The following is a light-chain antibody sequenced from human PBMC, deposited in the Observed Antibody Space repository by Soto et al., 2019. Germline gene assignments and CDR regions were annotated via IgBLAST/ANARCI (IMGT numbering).Light chain of an antibody. CDR2: GAS. J-gene: IGKJ2*01. V-gene: IGKV3-15*01. CDR3: QQYNNWPPYT. Sequence: EIVMTQSPGTLSVSPGERATLSCRASQSVSSSLAWYQQRPGQAPRLLIYGASTRATGVPARFSGSESGTKFTLTIASLQSENFPVYYCQQYNNWPPYTFRQGTKMQIK. CDR1: QSVSSS.